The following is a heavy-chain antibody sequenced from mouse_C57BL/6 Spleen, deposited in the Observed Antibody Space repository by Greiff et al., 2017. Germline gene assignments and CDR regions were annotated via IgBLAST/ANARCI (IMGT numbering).Heavy chain of an antibody. CDR2: IHPNSGST. D-gene: IGHD2-3*01. CDR1: GYTFTSYW. CDR3: AREEIYDGYYAFAY. V-gene: IGHV1-64*01. J-gene: IGHJ3*01. Sequence: VKLQQPGAELVKPGASVKLSCKASGYTFTSYWMHWVKQRPGQGLEWIGMIHPNSGSTNYNEKFKSKATLTVDKSSSTAYMQLSSLTSEDSAVYYCAREEIYDGYYAFAYWGQGTLVTVSA.